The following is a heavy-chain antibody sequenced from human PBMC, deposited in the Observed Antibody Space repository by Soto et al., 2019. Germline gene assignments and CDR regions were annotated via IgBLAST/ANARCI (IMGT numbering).Heavy chain of an antibody. D-gene: IGHD6-13*01. CDR1: GGTFSSYT. CDR3: ARGLEKPILWQQPY. J-gene: IGHJ4*02. CDR2: IIPILGIA. Sequence: QVQLVQSGAEVKKPGSSVKVSCKASGGTFSSYTISWVRQAPGQGLEWMGRIIPILGIANYAQKFQGRVTITADKSTSTAYMELSSLRSEYTAVYYCARGLEKPILWQQPYWGQGTLVTVSS. V-gene: IGHV1-69*02.